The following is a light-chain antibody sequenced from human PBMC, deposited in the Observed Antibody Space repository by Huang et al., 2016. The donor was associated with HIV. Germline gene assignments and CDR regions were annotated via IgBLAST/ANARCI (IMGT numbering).Light chain of an antibody. CDR3: QQANSFPLIT. Sequence: DIQMTQSPSLVSASVGDRVTITCRASQGISSSVAWYQQKPGKAPKLLIYAASSLQSGVPSRFSVSGSGTDFTLTITGLHPEDFATYYCQQANSFPLITFGQGTRLEIK. CDR1: QGISSS. J-gene: IGKJ5*01. CDR2: AAS. V-gene: IGKV1-12*01.